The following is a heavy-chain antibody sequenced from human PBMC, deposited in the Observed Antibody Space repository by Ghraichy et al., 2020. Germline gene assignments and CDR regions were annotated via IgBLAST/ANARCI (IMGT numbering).Heavy chain of an antibody. CDR2: ISSSSSTI. V-gene: IGHV3-48*02. CDR3: ARDKEFSALWFGEKDHDYHAMDV. Sequence: GGSLRLSCAASGFTFSRYSMNWVRQAPGKGLEWVSYISSSSSTIDYVDSVKGRFTISRDNAKNALYLQMNSLRDEDTAVYYCARDKEFSALWFGEKDHDYHAMDVWGQGTTVTVSS. CDR1: GFTFSRYS. J-gene: IGHJ6*02. D-gene: IGHD3-10*01.